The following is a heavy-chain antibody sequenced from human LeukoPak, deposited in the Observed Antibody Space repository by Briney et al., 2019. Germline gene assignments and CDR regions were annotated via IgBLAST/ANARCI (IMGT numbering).Heavy chain of an antibody. J-gene: IGHJ4*02. CDR2: INHSAGT. D-gene: IGHD6-19*01. CDR3: ARGTQGWLVPDY. CDR1: GGSLSGYY. V-gene: IGHV4-34*01. Sequence: SETLSLTCAVYGGSLSGYYWSWIRQPPGKGLEWIGEINHSAGTNYNLSLKSRVTISLDTSKNQFSLKLSSVTAADTAVYYCARGTQGWLVPDYWGQGTLVTVSS.